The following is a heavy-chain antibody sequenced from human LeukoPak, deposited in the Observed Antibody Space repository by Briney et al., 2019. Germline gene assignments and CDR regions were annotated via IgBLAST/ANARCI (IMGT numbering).Heavy chain of an antibody. Sequence: GASVKVSCKSSGYTFTSYDINWVRQATGQGLEWMGWMNPNSGNTGYAQKFQGRVTMTRNTSISTAYMELSSLRSDDTAVYYCVRDEHGSGTYGDYWGQGTLVTVSS. J-gene: IGHJ4*02. V-gene: IGHV1-8*01. CDR1: GYTFTSYD. CDR3: VRDEHGSGTYGDY. D-gene: IGHD3-10*01. CDR2: MNPNSGNT.